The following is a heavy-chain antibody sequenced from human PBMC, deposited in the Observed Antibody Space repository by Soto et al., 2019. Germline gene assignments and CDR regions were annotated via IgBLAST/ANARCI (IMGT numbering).Heavy chain of an antibody. CDR1: GFTFSTYT. J-gene: IGHJ4*02. Sequence: PGWSLRLSCASSGFTFSTYTMNWVRQAPGKGLEWVSSINGRGNYIYYAESVKVRFTISRDNAKNSLYLQMDRLRAEDTALYYCVREDGKVGTNSAFDYWGLGALVTVSS. CDR2: INGRGNYI. V-gene: IGHV3-21*01. D-gene: IGHD1-26*01. CDR3: VREDGKVGTNSAFDY.